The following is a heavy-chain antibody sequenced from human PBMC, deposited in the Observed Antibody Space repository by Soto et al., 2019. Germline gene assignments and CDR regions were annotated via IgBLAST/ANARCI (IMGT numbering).Heavy chain of an antibody. V-gene: IGHV3-23*01. D-gene: IGHD2-15*01. CDR1: GFTFSSYA. CDR2: ISGSGGNT. J-gene: IGHJ4*02. CDR3: AKEPTAVDPRDLFGGNPPADY. Sequence: EVQLLESGGDLLQPGGSLRLSCAASGFTFSSYAMNWVRQTPGKGLQWVSAISGSGGNTYYADSVKGRFTISRDNSKNTLNPQMNGLTVEDTAMYYCAKEPTAVDPRDLFGGNPPADYWGQGTLVTVSS.